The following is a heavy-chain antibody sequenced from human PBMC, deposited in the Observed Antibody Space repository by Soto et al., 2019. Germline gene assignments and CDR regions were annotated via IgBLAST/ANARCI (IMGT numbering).Heavy chain of an antibody. Sequence: QITLKESGPTLVKPTQTLTLTCTFSGFSLSTSGVGVAWIRQPPGKALEWLALIYWDDDKRYRPSLECRLTITKDTSKTQVVLTTPNMDSVDTATYYCAYLPCSGGSCYWFSFSGMDVWGQGTTVTVSS. CDR2: IYWDDDK. CDR3: AYLPCSGGSCYWFSFSGMDV. J-gene: IGHJ6*02. V-gene: IGHV2-5*02. D-gene: IGHD2-15*01. CDR1: GFSLSTSGVG.